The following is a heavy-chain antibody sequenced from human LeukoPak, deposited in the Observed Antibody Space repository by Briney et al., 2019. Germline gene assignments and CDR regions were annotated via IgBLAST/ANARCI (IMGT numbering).Heavy chain of an antibody. V-gene: IGHV4-4*02. CDR1: GGSVSSGNW. D-gene: IGHD6-13*01. CDR3: ARQIAAAGTFDY. CDR2: IYHNGTT. Sequence: SETLSLTCAVSGGSVSSGNWWNWVRQPPGKGLEWIGEIYHNGTTNYNPSLRSRVTISLDKSKNQFSLKLSSVTAADTAVYYCARQIAAAGTFDYWGQGTLVTVSS. J-gene: IGHJ4*02.